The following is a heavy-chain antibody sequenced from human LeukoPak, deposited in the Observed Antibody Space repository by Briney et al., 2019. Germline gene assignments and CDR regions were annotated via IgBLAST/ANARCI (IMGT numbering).Heavy chain of an antibody. V-gene: IGHV1-8*01. J-gene: IGHJ5*02. D-gene: IGHD4-23*01. CDR1: GYTFTTYD. CDR3: ARGPNKSDGGNSGSAWFDP. Sequence: ASVKVSCTASGYTFTTYDINWVRQAPGQGLEWMGWMNPNSGNTGYAQKFQGRVTMTRNTSISTAYMELSSLRSEDTAVYYCARGPNKSDGGNSGSAWFDPWCQGTLVTVSS. CDR2: MNPNSGNT.